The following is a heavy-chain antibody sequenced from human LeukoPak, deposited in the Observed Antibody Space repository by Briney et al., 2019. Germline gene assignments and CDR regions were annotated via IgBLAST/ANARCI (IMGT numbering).Heavy chain of an antibody. V-gene: IGHV4-61*02. Sequence: PSETLSLTCTVSGGSISSGSYYWSWIRQPAGKGLEWIGRIYTSGSTNYNPSLKSRVTISVDTSKNQFSLKLSSVTAADTAVYYCAREGNYYDETYWGQGTLVTVSS. D-gene: IGHD3-22*01. CDR2: IYTSGST. J-gene: IGHJ4*02. CDR3: AREGNYYDETY. CDR1: GGSISSGSYY.